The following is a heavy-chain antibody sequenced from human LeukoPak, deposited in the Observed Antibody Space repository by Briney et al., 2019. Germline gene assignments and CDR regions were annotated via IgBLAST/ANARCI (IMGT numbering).Heavy chain of an antibody. D-gene: IGHD3-10*01. CDR1: GYTFTGYC. CDR3: ARGPYVLLGPGFDY. Sequence: ASVKVSCKASGYTFTGYCMHWVRQAPGQGLEWMGWINPNSGGTNYAQKFQGRVTMTRDTSISTAYMELSRLRSDDTAVYYCARGPYVLLGPGFDYWGQGTLVTVSS. CDR2: INPNSGGT. V-gene: IGHV1-2*02. J-gene: IGHJ4*02.